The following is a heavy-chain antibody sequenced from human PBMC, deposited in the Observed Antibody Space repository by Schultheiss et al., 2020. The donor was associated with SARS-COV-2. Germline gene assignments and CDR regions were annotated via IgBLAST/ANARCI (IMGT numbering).Heavy chain of an antibody. CDR1: GGSISSGGYS. D-gene: IGHD6-13*01. V-gene: IGHV4-30-2*05. CDR2: INHSGST. J-gene: IGHJ4*02. CDR3: ARTSSSWSHYFDY. Sequence: SETLSLTCAVSGGSISSGGYSWSWIRQPPGKGLEWIGEINHSGSTYYNPSLKSRVTISVDTSKNQFSLKLSSVTAADTAVYYCARTSSSWSHYFDYWGQGTLVTVSS.